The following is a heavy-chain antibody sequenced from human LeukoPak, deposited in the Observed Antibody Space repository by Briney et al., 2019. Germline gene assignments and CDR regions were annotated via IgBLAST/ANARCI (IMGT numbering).Heavy chain of an antibody. CDR1: GGSISSYY. Sequence: SETLSLTCTVSGGSISSYYWSWIRQPAGKGLEWIGRIYTSGSTNYNPSLKSRVTMSVDTSKNQFSLKLSSVTAADTAVYYCARSGARHIVVVPAARLFDLWGRGTLVTVSS. D-gene: IGHD2-2*01. V-gene: IGHV4-4*07. CDR2: IYTSGST. CDR3: ARSGARHIVVVPAARLFDL. J-gene: IGHJ2*01.